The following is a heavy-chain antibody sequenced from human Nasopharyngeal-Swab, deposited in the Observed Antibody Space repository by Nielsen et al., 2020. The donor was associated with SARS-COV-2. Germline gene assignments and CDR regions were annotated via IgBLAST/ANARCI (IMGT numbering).Heavy chain of an antibody. CDR2: TNGDGTYT. CDR1: GLIFTDAW. V-gene: IGHV3-74*01. CDR3: ARGEQQWLVRNYFDY. J-gene: IGHJ4*02. D-gene: IGHD6-19*01. Sequence: GESLKISCAASGLIFTDAWMHWVRQAPGKGPVWVSGTNGDGTYTTYADFVKGRFTISRDNAEKTLYLQMNSLRAEDTAVYYCARGEQQWLVRNYFDYWGQGTLVTVSS.